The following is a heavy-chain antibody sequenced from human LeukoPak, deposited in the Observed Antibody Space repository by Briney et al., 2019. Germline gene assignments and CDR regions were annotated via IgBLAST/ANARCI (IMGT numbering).Heavy chain of an antibody. CDR1: GFTFSSYG. V-gene: IGHV3-30*18. CDR3: AKATGSGSYGYYYYGMDV. Sequence: GGSLRLSCAASGFTFSSYGMHWVRQAPGKGLEWVAVISYDGSNKYYADSVKGRFTISRDNSKNTLYLQMNSLRAEDTAVYYCAKATGSGSYGYYYYGMDVWGQGTTVTVSS. D-gene: IGHD1-26*01. CDR2: ISYDGSNK. J-gene: IGHJ6*02.